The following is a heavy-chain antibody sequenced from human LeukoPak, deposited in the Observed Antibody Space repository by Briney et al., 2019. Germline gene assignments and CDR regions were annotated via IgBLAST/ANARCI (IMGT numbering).Heavy chain of an antibody. V-gene: IGHV4-34*01. CDR2: INHSGST. CDR1: GGSFSGYY. D-gene: IGHD3-16*02. Sequence: PSETLSLTCAVYGGSFSGYYWSWIRQPPGKGLEWIGEINHSGSTNYNPSLKSRVTISVDTSKNQFSLKLSSVTAADTAVYYCARAPYDYVWGSYRLNWFDPWGQGTPVTVSS. CDR3: ARAPYDYVWGSYRLNWFDP. J-gene: IGHJ5*02.